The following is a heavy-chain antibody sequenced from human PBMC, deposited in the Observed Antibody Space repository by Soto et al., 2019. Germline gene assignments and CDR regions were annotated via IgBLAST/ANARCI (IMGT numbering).Heavy chain of an antibody. CDR2: IYYSGST. CDR3: ASSAGYSGYYYYGMDV. Sequence: SETLSLTCTVSGGSISSYYWSWIRQPPGKGLEWIGYIYYSGSTNYNPSLKSRVTISVDTTKNQFSQKLSSVPAADTAVYYCASSAGYSGYYYYGMDVWGQGTTVIVSS. CDR1: GGSISSYY. D-gene: IGHD5-12*01. V-gene: IGHV4-59*08. J-gene: IGHJ6*02.